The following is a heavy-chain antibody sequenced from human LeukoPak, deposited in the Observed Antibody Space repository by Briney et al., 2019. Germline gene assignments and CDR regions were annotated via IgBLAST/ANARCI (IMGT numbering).Heavy chain of an antibody. CDR1: GYSFSSHW. D-gene: IGHD2-15*01. J-gene: IGHJ4*02. CDR3: ARRGGYCSGTNCYADYYFDY. CDR2: IYPGDSET. Sequence: GESLKISCKGFGYSFSSHWIAWVRQVPGKGLEWRGIIYPGDSETRYRPSFQGQVTISADKSISTAYLQWSSLKASDTAMYYCARRGGYCSGTNCYADYYFDYWGQGTLVTVSS. V-gene: IGHV5-51*01.